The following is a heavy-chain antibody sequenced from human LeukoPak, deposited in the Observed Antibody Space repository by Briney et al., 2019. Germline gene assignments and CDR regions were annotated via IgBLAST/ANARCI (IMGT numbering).Heavy chain of an antibody. CDR1: GGSISSYY. CDR2: IYYSGST. V-gene: IGHV4-59*01. CDR3: AREHPTYYFDY. Sequence: SETLSLTCTVSGGSISSYYWSWIRQPPGKGLEWIGYIYYSGSTNYNPSLKSRVTISVDTSKNQFSLKLSSVTAADTAVYYCAREHPTYYFDYWGQGTLVTVSS. J-gene: IGHJ4*02.